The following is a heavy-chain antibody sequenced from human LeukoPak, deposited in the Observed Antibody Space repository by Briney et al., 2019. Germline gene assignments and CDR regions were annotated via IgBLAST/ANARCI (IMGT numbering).Heavy chain of an antibody. CDR2: IYYSWST. CDR3: ARLAAAGEGLFDY. CDR1: GGSISSYY. V-gene: IGHV4-59*08. D-gene: IGHD6-13*01. J-gene: IGHJ4*02. Sequence: SETLSLTCTVSGGSISSYYWSWIRQPPGKGLEWIGCIYYSWSTNYNPSLKSRVTISVDTSKNQFSLKLSSVTAADTAVYYCARLAAAGEGLFDYWGQGTLVTVSS.